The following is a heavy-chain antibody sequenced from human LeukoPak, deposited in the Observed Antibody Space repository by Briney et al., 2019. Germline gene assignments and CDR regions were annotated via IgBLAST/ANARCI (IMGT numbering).Heavy chain of an antibody. V-gene: IGHV3-7*04. D-gene: IGHD2-21*01. CDR3: VRGDWYFES. J-gene: IGHJ4*02. CDR2: INRDGTEK. CDR1: GFNFSDSR. Sequence: GGSLTLSRATSGFNFSDSRMTWVRQAPGKGLQWVANINRDGTEKYFLDSVEGRFTISRDNAKKSLYLQMSSLRPQDTAVYFCVRGDWYFESWGQGNLVTVSS.